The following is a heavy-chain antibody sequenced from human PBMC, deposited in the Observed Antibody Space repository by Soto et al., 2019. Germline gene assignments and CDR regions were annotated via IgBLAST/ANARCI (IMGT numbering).Heavy chain of an antibody. J-gene: IGHJ4*02. Sequence: ASVKVSCKASGYTFTNYYIHCLLHDPGQGLEWMGIINPSSDRKTYAQKFQGRVTMTRDTSTSTVYMELSSLRSDDTAVYYCARGRFTTVTTWWFFDYWGQGALVTVYS. CDR2: INPSSDRK. D-gene: IGHD4-4*01. CDR3: ARGRFTTVTTWWFFDY. V-gene: IGHV1-46*01. CDR1: GYTFTNYY.